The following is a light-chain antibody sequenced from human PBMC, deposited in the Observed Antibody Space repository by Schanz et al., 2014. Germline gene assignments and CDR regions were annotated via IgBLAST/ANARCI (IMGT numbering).Light chain of an antibody. CDR3: CSYAGNNWV. CDR2: DVS. CDR1: SSDVGGYNY. V-gene: IGLV2-11*01. J-gene: IGLJ3*02. Sequence: QSALTQPRSVSGSPGQSVTISCTGTSSDVGGYNYVSWYQQHPGKAPKLMIYDVSNRPSGVSNRFSASKSGNTASLTISGXXAEDEADYYCCSYAGNNWVFGGGTKLTVL.